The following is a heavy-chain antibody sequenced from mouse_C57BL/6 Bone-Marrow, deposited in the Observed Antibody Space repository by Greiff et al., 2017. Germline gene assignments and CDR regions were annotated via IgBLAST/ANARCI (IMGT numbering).Heavy chain of an antibody. Sequence: QVQLQQSGAELARPGASVKLSCKASGYTFTSYGISWVKQRTGQGLEWIGEIYPRSGNTYYNEKFKGKATLTADKSSSTAYMELRSLTSEDSAVYFCASSPYDGRVWFAYWGKGTLVTVSA. CDR2: IYPRSGNT. J-gene: IGHJ3*01. CDR3: ASSPYDGRVWFAY. D-gene: IGHD2-12*01. CDR1: GYTFTSYG. V-gene: IGHV1-81*01.